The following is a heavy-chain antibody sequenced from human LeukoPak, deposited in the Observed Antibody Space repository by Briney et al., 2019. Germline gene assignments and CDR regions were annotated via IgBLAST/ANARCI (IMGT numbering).Heavy chain of an antibody. D-gene: IGHD6-13*01. Sequence: PGGSLRLSCAASGFTFDDYAMHWVRQAPGKGLEWVSGISWNSGSIGYADSVKGRFTISRDSAKNSLYLQMNSLRAEDTALYYCAKDIGYSSSWYYFDYWGQGTLVTVSS. V-gene: IGHV3-9*01. J-gene: IGHJ4*02. CDR3: AKDIGYSSSWYYFDY. CDR2: ISWNSGSI. CDR1: GFTFDDYA.